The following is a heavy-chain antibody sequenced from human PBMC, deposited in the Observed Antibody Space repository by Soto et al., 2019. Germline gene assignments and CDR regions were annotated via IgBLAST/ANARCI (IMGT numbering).Heavy chain of an antibody. Sequence: LRLSCAASGFTFSSYAMHWVRQAPGKGLEWVSFISYDGSNKYYADSVRGRLTISRDDSKNTLYLQMNSLRAEDTAVYYCARVFGAAAGTAKDYWGQGTLVTVSS. CDR3: ARVFGAAAGTAKDY. J-gene: IGHJ4*02. D-gene: IGHD6-13*01. CDR1: GFTFSSYA. V-gene: IGHV3-30-3*01. CDR2: ISYDGSNK.